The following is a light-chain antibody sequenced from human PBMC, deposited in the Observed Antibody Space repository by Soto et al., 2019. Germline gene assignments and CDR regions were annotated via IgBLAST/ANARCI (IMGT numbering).Light chain of an antibody. V-gene: IGLV2-8*01. CDR1: XXXVGGYNY. J-gene: IGLJ3*02. Sequence: QSVTISCTGXXXXVGGYNYVSWYQQHPGKAPKLMIYEVNKRPSGVPDHFSGSKSGNTASLTVSGLQAEDEADYYCSSYAGSYTWVFGGGTKLTVL. CDR2: EVN. CDR3: SSYAGSYTWV.